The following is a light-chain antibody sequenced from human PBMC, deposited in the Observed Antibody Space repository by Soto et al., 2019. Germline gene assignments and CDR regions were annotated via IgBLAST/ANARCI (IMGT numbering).Light chain of an antibody. V-gene: IGKV3-11*01. Sequence: EIVLTQSPATLSLSPGERATLSCRASQSFSSYLAWYQQKPGQAPRLLIYDASNRATGIPARFSGSGSGTDITLTISSLEPEDFGVYYCQQRGSWPPTFGQGTRLEIK. CDR3: QQRGSWPPT. CDR2: DAS. CDR1: QSFSSY. J-gene: IGKJ5*01.